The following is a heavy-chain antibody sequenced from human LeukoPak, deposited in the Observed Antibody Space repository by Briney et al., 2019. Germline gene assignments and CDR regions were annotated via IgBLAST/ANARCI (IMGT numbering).Heavy chain of an antibody. V-gene: IGHV4-59*12. CDR1: GGSISSYY. J-gene: IGHJ5*02. CDR2: IYHSGST. CDR3: ARGIRSETYYDFWSGYYTIGWFDP. Sequence: PSETLSLTCTVSGGSISSYYWSWIRQPPGKGLEWIGYIYHSGSTYYNPSLKSRVTISVDRSKNQFSLKLSSVTAADTAVYYCARGIRSETYYDFWSGYYTIGWFDPWGQGTLVTVSS. D-gene: IGHD3-3*01.